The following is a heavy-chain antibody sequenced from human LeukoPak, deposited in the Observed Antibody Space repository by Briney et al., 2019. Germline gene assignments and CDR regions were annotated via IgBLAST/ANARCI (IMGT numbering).Heavy chain of an antibody. J-gene: IGHJ6*02. CDR3: ARGEASGSYYYYYYGMDV. CDR1: GFTFSSYA. Sequence: GGSLRLPCAASGFTFSSYAMHWVRQAPGKRLGWVAVISYDGSNKYYADSVKGRFTISRDNSKNTLYLQMNSLRAEDTAVYYCARGEASGSYYYYYYGMDVWGQGTTVTVSS. CDR2: ISYDGSNK. V-gene: IGHV3-30-3*01. D-gene: IGHD1-26*01.